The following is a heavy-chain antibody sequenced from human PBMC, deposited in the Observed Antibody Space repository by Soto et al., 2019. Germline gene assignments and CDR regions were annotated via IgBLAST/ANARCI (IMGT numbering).Heavy chain of an antibody. J-gene: IGHJ4*02. CDR2: ISSSSSYI. CDR3: ARGASDFWSGYHFDY. V-gene: IGHV3-21*01. CDR1: GFTFSSYS. Sequence: GESLKISCAASGFTFSSYSMNWVRQAPGKGLEWVSSISSSSSYIYYADSVKGRFTISRDNAKNSLYLQMNSLRAEDTAVYYCARGASDFWSGYHFDYWGQGTLVTVSS. D-gene: IGHD3-3*01.